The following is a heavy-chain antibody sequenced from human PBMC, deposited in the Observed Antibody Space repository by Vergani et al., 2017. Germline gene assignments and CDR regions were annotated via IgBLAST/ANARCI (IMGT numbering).Heavy chain of an antibody. CDR1: GDSISSDYY. Sequence: QVQLQESGPGLVKPSQTLSLTCTVSGDSISSDYYWTWIRQLPGKGLEWIGYIFYSGTTYYNPSLKSRVTMSVDTSRNQFSLKLNSVTAADTAVYYCARDGYCSDTSCSTGIGWFDSWGQGTLVTVSS. J-gene: IGHJ5*01. D-gene: IGHD2-2*02. V-gene: IGHV4-31*03. CDR2: IFYSGTT. CDR3: ARDGYCSDTSCSTGIGWFDS.